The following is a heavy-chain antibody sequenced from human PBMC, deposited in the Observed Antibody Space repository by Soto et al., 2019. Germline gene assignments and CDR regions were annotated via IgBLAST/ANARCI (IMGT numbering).Heavy chain of an antibody. J-gene: IGHJ3*02. V-gene: IGHV3-23*01. CDR1: GFTFSSYA. D-gene: IGHD3-22*01. CDR3: AKDFYDSSGYYLWDPDAFEI. CDR2: ISGSGGST. Sequence: PGVSLRLSFAASGFTFSSYAMSWVRQAPGKGLEWVSAISGSGGSTYYADSVKGRFTISRDNSKNTLYLQMNSLRAEDTAVYYCAKDFYDSSGYYLWDPDAFEIWGQGTMVTVSS.